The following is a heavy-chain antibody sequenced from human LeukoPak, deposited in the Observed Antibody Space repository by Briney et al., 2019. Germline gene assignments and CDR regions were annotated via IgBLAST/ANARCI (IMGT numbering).Heavy chain of an antibody. V-gene: IGHV1-2*06. CDR2: INPNSGGT. CDR1: GYTFTGYY. CDR3: ARDRGYDYGDSYYAFDI. D-gene: IGHD4-17*01. J-gene: IGHJ4*02. Sequence: GASVKVSCKASGYTFTGYYMHWVRQAPGQGLEWMGRINPNSGGTNYAQKFQGRVTMTRDTSISTAYMELSRLRSDDTAVYYCARDRGYDYGDSYYAFDIWGQGTLVTVSS.